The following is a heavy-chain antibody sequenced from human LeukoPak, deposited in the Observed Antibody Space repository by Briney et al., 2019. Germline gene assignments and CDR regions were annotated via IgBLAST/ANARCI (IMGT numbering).Heavy chain of an antibody. CDR1: GYTFTGYY. V-gene: IGHV1-2*02. J-gene: IGHJ4*02. Sequence: ASVKVSCKASGYTFTGYYMHWVRQAPGQGLEWMGWINPNSGGTNYAQKFQGRATMTRDTSISTAYMELSRLRSDDTAVYYCARDSYGDYELDYWGQGTLVTVSS. CDR2: INPNSGGT. CDR3: ARDSYGDYELDY. D-gene: IGHD4-17*01.